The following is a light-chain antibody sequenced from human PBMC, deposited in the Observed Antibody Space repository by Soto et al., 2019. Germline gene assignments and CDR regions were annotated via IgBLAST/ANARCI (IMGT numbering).Light chain of an antibody. J-gene: IGLJ1*01. CDR3: QSYDSRRRGF. CDR2: ANN. V-gene: IGLV1-40*01. Sequence: QSVLTQPPSVSGAPGQRVTISCTGSNSDIGAGYDVHWYQQLPGTAPKLVIYANNNRPSGVPDRFSASKSGTSASLAITGLQADDEADYYCQSYDSRRRGFFGTGTKLTVL. CDR1: NSDIGAGYD.